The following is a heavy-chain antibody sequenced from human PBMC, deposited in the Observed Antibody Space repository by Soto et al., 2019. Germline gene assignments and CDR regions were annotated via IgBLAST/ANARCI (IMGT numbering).Heavy chain of an antibody. CDR1: GGSIRTSY. D-gene: IGHD2-2*01. V-gene: IGHV4-59*12. J-gene: IGHJ5*02. Sequence: PSETLSLTCNVSGGSIRTSYWTWIRQPPGKGLEWIGYIYHTGFTHYSPSLGGRATISIDTSKSQFSLSLSSVTAADTAVYYCARVPDRWGQGTLVTVSS. CDR3: ARVPDR. CDR2: IYHTGFT.